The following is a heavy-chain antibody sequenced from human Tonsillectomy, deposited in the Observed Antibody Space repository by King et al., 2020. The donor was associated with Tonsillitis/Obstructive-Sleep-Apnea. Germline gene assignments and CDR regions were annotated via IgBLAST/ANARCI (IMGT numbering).Heavy chain of an antibody. Sequence: QLQESGPGLVKPSETLSLTCTVSGGSISSSTFYWGWIRQPPGKGLEWIGNIFYSGSTYYNPSLQSRVTISLDTSKNQFSLKVSSVTAADTAVYYCSRASAAGLFDPWGPGTLVTVSS. CDR2: IFYSGST. J-gene: IGHJ5*02. CDR1: GGSISSSTFY. V-gene: IGHV4-39*07. D-gene: IGHD6-19*01. CDR3: SRASAAGLFDP.